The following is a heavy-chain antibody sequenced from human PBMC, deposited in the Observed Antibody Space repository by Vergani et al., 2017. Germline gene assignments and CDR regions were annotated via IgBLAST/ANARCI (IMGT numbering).Heavy chain of an antibody. D-gene: IGHD2-2*01. CDR2: INHSGST. Sequence: QVQLQESGPGLVKPSQTLSLTCTVSGGSISSGGYYWSWIRQHPGKGLEWIGEINHSGSTNYNPSLKSRVTISVDTSKNQFSLKLSSVTAADTAVYYCARGRYLEGIVVVPAAPHDYWGQGTLVTVSS. J-gene: IGHJ4*02. CDR1: GGSISSGGYY. CDR3: ARGRYLEGIVVVPAAPHDY. V-gene: IGHV4-31*03.